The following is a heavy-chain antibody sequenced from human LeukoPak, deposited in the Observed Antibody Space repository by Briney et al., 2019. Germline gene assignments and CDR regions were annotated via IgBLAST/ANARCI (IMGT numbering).Heavy chain of an antibody. J-gene: IGHJ4*02. D-gene: IGHD3-10*01. Sequence: GSLRLSCAASGFTFSSYAMSWVRQAPGKGLEWVSSISANGGSPYYADSVKGRFTISRDNSKNTLYLQMNSLRAEDTAVYYCARVTLGELFNYWGQGTLVTVSS. V-gene: IGHV3-23*01. CDR1: GFTFSSYA. CDR3: ARVTLGELFNY. CDR2: ISANGGSP.